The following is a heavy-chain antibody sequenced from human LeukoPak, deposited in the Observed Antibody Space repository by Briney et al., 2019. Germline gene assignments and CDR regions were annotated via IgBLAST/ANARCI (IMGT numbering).Heavy chain of an antibody. CDR3: AKDQSHYDTSGYRYFNS. J-gene: IGHJ4*02. Sequence: GGSLTLSCAATGFSFGPSGMHWVRQAPGKGLDWVTFIRYDGNNKYYADSVKGRFTISRDNSKNTLYLQMNSLRAEDTAVYYCAKDQSHYDTSGYRYFNSWGQGTLVTVSS. D-gene: IGHD3-22*01. CDR2: IRYDGNNK. CDR1: GFSFGPSG. V-gene: IGHV3-30*02.